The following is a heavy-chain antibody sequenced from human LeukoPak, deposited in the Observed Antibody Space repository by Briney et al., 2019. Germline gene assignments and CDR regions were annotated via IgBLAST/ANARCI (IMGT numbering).Heavy chain of an antibody. D-gene: IGHD1-1*01. J-gene: IGHJ6*03. CDR1: GGSISSHH. CDR3: ARWPSNNDPYYYYYYMDV. Sequence: SETLSLTCTVSGGSISSHHWSWIRQPPGKGLEWIGYIYYSGSANYNTSLKSRVTISVDTSKNQFSLRLASVTAADTAVYYCARWPSNNDPYYYYYYMDVWGKGTTVTVSS. CDR2: IYYSGSA. V-gene: IGHV4-59*11.